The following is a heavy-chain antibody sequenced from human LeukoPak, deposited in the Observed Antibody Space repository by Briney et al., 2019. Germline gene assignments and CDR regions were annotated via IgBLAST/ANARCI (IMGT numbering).Heavy chain of an antibody. D-gene: IGHD2-2*01. J-gene: IGHJ4*02. CDR3: ARGLMTADFDY. V-gene: IGHV4-59*01. Sequence: SETLSLTCTVSGGSLSSYYWSWIRQPPGKGLEWIGYIYYSGSTNYNPSLKSRVTISVDTSKNQFSLKLSSVTAADRAVYYCARGLMTADFDYWGQGTLVTVSS. CDR2: IYYSGST. CDR1: GGSLSSYY.